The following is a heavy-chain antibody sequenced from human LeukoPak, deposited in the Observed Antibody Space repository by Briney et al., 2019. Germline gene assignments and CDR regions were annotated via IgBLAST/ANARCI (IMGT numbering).Heavy chain of an antibody. D-gene: IGHD2-15*01. CDR1: GLTFSSYW. CDR3: GNQCSGGICPEN. J-gene: IGHJ4*02. V-gene: IGHV3-7*01. Sequence: VGSLRLSCAASGLTFSSYWMSWIRQAPGKGLEWVAHTNPDGSAKFYVDSVKGRFTISRDNAKNSVFLQMNSLRAEDTAFYYCGNQCSGGICPENWGRGTLVTVSS. CDR2: TNPDGSAK.